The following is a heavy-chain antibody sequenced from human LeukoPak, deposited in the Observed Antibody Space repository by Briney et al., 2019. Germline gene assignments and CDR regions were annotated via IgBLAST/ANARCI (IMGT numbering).Heavy chain of an antibody. V-gene: IGHV4-61*02. J-gene: IGHJ4*02. CDR3: ARDTGELLWF. D-gene: IGHD3-10*01. Sequence: PSETLSLTCTVSGGSISSGSYYWSWIRQPAGKGLEWIGRIYTSGSTNYNPSLKSRVTISVDTSKNQFSLKLSSVTAADTAVYYCARDTGELLWFGGQGTLVTVSS. CDR2: IYTSGST. CDR1: GGSISSGSYY.